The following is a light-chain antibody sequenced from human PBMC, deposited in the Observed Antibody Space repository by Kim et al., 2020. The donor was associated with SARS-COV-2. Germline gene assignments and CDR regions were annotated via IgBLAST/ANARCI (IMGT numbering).Light chain of an antibody. CDR1: SSNIGRND. CDR3: AAWDDSLSGWV. J-gene: IGLJ3*02. Sequence: QSVLTQPPSASGTPGQRVTISCSGSSSNIGRNDVYWYQQLPGTAPKLLIYRNNQRPSGVPDRFSGSKSGTSASLAISGLRSEDEADYYCAAWDDSLSGWVFGGGTQLTVL. CDR2: RNN. V-gene: IGLV1-47*01.